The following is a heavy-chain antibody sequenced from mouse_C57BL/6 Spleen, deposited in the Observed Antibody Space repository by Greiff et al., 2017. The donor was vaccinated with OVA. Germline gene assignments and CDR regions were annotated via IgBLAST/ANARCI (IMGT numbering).Heavy chain of an antibody. Sequence: VQLQQSGPELVKPGASVKISCKASGYTFTDYYMNWVKQSHGKSLEWIGDINPNNGGTSYNQKFKGKATLTVDKSSSTAYMELRSLTSEDSAVYYCARTGNYVSYFDYWGQGTTLTVSS. J-gene: IGHJ2*01. CDR1: GYTFTDYY. V-gene: IGHV1-26*01. CDR3: ARTGNYVSYFDY. CDR2: INPNNGGT. D-gene: IGHD2-1*01.